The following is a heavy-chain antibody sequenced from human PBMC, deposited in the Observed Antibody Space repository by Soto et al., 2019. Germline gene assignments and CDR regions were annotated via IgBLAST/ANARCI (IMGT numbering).Heavy chain of an antibody. CDR2: INHSGST. V-gene: IGHV4-34*01. Sequence: QVQLQQWGAGLLKPSETLSLTCAVYGGSFSGYYWSWIRQPPGKGLEWIGEINHSGSTNYNPSLKRRATTSVDTSQTQFSRKLSSVTAADTAVYYCASRRGYSDGSVDSWGQGTLVTLSS. CDR3: ASRRGYSDGSVDS. CDR1: GGSFSGYY. J-gene: IGHJ4*02. D-gene: IGHD5-18*01.